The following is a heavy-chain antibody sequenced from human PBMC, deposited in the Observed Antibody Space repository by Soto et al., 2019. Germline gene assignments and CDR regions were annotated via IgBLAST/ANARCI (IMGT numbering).Heavy chain of an antibody. CDR2: IYYSGST. CDR1: GGSISSGGYY. CDR3: ARESYDSSGYYYGFDY. D-gene: IGHD3-22*01. Sequence: SETLSLTCTVSGGSISSGGYYWSWIRQHPGKGLEWIGYIYYSGSTYYNPSLKSRVTISVDTSKNQFSLKLSSVTAADTAVYYCARESYDSSGYYYGFDYWGQGTLVTVSS. J-gene: IGHJ4*02. V-gene: IGHV4-31*03.